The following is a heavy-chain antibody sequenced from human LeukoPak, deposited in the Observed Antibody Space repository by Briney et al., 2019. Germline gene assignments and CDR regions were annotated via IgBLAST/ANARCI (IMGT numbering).Heavy chain of an antibody. CDR2: IDTSSRYI. CDR1: GFTFSSYN. J-gene: IGHJ3*02. V-gene: IGHV3-21*01. CDR3: ARDALHAFDI. Sequence: GGSLRLSCAASGFTFSSYNMDWVRQAPGKGLEWVSFIDTSSRYIYQADSVKGRFTISRDNAKSSLFLQMNSLRAEDTAVYYCARDALHAFDIWDQWTMVTVSS.